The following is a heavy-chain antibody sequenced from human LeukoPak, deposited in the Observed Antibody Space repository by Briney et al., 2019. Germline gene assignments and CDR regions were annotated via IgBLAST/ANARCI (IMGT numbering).Heavy chain of an antibody. CDR1: GFTFSSYS. CDR3: ARDPKRDAFDI. D-gene: IGHD1-1*01. Sequence: PGGSLRLSCAASGFTFSSYSMNWVRQAPARGLEWVSSISSSSSYIYYADSVKGRFTISRDNAKNSLYLQMNSLRAEDTAVYYCARDPKRDAFDIWGQGTMVTVSS. J-gene: IGHJ3*02. CDR2: ISSSSSYI. V-gene: IGHV3-21*01.